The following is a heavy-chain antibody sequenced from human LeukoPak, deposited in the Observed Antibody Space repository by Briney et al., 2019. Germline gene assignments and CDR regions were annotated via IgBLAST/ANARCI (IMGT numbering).Heavy chain of an antibody. CDR1: GDSVSSNSAA. CDR3: ARLRSLYYDLSPGVYFDY. CDR2: TYYRSKWYN. Sequence: SQTLSLTCAISGDSVSSNSAAWNWIRQSPSRGLEWLGRTYYRSKWYNDYAVSVKSRITINPETSKNQFSLQLNSVTPEDTAVYYCARLRSLYYDLSPGVYFDYWGQGTLVTVSS. V-gene: IGHV6-1*01. D-gene: IGHD3-3*01. J-gene: IGHJ4*02.